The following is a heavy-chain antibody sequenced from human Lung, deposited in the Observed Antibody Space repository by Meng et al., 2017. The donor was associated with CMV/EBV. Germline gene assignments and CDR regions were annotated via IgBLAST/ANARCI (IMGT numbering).Heavy chain of an antibody. CDR1: GVSTISSNW. V-gene: IGHV4-4*02. CDR2: IYHSGST. D-gene: IGHD2-21*02. Sequence: QVRLQGWAHGMGKPSGTLSHTGVVSGVSTISSNWWSWVRQPPGKGLGWIGEIYHSGSTNYHPSLQGRVTISVDKSKNQFSLKLSSVTAADTAVYYCARVMTALWGYYFDYWGQGTLVTVSS. J-gene: IGHJ4*02. CDR3: ARVMTALWGYYFDY.